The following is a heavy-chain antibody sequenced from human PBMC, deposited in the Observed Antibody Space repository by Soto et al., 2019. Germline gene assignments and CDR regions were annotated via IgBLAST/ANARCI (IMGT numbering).Heavy chain of an antibody. V-gene: IGHV4-4*07. CDR1: GADINTYS. Sequence: SETLSLTCSVSGADINTYSWTWIRQPAGKGLEWIGRIYTSASINYNPSLKGRVTLSVDTSTNQVSLRLASVTAADTAIYYCARDREAGYKFYYGMEVWGQGPTVT. J-gene: IGHJ6*02. CDR2: IYTSASI. D-gene: IGHD5-12*01. CDR3: ARDREAGYKFYYGMEV.